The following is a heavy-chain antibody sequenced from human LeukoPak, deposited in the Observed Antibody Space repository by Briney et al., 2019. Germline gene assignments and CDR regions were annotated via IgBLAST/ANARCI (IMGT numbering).Heavy chain of an antibody. Sequence: GRSLTLSCVASGFTFNNYGMHWVRQAPGKGLEWVADITYDGSNKYYGDSEKGRFTISRENSENTLYLQMNSLGAEDTAVYYCAKDMDCSRINCHSTNYFDYWGQGTPVTVSS. J-gene: IGHJ4*02. CDR1: GFTFNNYG. CDR2: ITYDGSNK. CDR3: AKDMDCSRINCHSTNYFDY. V-gene: IGHV3-30*18. D-gene: IGHD2-2*01.